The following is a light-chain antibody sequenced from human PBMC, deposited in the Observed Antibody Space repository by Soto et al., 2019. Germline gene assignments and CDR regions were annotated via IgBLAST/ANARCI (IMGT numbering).Light chain of an antibody. CDR3: QQTYSPPLT. V-gene: IGKV1-39*01. Sequence: DIQITQSPSSLSVSVGDRVTISCRTSQPIGTFLNWYQQKPGKAPSLVIFNSFNLESLRFSGSGAGTDFTLTIKNVQPEDSATYFCQQTYSPPLTFGGGTKVDIK. J-gene: IGKJ4*01. CDR1: QPIGTF. CDR2: NSF.